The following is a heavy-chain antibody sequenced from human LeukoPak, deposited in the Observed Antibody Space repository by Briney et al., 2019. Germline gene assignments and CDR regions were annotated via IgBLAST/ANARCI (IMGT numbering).Heavy chain of an antibody. CDR1: GYTITRYD. J-gene: IGHJ6*02. D-gene: IGHD2-2*01. V-gene: IGHV1-8*01. CDR2: MNPNSGNT. CDR3: ARGSLHCSSTSCYLGIYYYGMDV. Sequence: ASVKVSCKASGYTITRYDINWERQATGQGLEWMGWMNPNSGNTGYAQEFQGRVTMTRNTSISTAYMELSSLRSEDTAVYYCARGSLHCSSTSCYLGIYYYGMDVWGQGTTVTVSS.